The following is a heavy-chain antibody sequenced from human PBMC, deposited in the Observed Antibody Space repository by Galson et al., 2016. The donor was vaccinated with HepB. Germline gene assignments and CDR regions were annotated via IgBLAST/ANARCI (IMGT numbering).Heavy chain of an antibody. CDR1: GYSFSTYW. CDR2: IYPGDSDT. CDR3: VRLPLVSGKRYYGVDV. J-gene: IGHJ6*02. Sequence: QSGAEVKQPGESLKISCKGSGYSFSTYWIGWVRQVPGKGLEWMGIIYPGDSDTKYSPSFQGQVTISADESRSAAFLQWNRLKASDTAMYYCVRLPLVSGKRYYGVDVWGQGTTVTVSS. D-gene: IGHD6-19*01. V-gene: IGHV5-51*01.